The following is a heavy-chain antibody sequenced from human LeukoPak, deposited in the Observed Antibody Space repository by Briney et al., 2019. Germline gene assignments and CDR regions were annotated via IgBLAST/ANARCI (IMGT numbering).Heavy chain of an antibody. Sequence: GASVKVSCKVSGYTLTELSMHWVRQAPGKGLEWMGGFDPEDGETIYAQKFQGRVTMTEDTSTDTAYMELSSLRSEDTAVYYCATENIRYSGSNGNFDYWGQGTPVTVSS. CDR3: ATENIRYSGSNGNFDY. CDR2: FDPEDGET. J-gene: IGHJ4*02. V-gene: IGHV1-24*01. CDR1: GYTLTELS. D-gene: IGHD1-26*01.